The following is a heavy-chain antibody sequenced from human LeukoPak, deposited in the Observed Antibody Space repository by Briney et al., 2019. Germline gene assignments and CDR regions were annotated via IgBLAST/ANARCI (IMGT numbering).Heavy chain of an antibody. J-gene: IGHJ6*03. CDR1: GGSFSGYY. CDR3: ARRVGRWFGERAYYYNYMDV. Sequence: SETLSLTCAVYGGSFSGYYWSWIRQPPGKGLEWIGEINHRGSTKYNTSLKSRVTISVDTSKNQFSLKLSSVTAADTAVYYCARRVGRWFGERAYYYNYMDVWGKGTTVTISS. V-gene: IGHV4-34*01. CDR2: INHRGST. D-gene: IGHD3-10*01.